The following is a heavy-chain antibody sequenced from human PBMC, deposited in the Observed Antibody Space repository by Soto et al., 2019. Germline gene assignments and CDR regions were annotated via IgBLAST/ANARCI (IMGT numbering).Heavy chain of an antibody. CDR2: ISGSGGST. D-gene: IGHD3-10*01. CDR3: AKTIAMVRGVIITDY. J-gene: IGHJ4*02. V-gene: IGHV3-23*01. Sequence: GGSLRLSCAASGFTFSSYAMSWVRQAPGKGLEWVSAISGSGGSTYYADSVKGRFTISRDNSKNTLYLQMNSLRAEDTAVYYYAKTIAMVRGVIITDYWGQGTLVTVSS. CDR1: GFTFSSYA.